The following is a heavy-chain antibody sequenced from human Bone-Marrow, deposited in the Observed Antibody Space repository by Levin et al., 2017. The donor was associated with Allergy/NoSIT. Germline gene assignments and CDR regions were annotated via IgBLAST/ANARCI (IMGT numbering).Heavy chain of an antibody. CDR2: INHSGST. CDR3: ARGVPVVVVAATQVGYAFDI. CDR1: GGSFSGYY. Sequence: SETLSLTCAVYGGSFSGYYWSWIRQPPGKGLEWIGEINHSGSTNYNPSLKSRVTISVDTSKNQFSLKLSSVTAADTAVYYCARGVPVVVVAATQVGYAFDIWGQGTMVTVSS. J-gene: IGHJ3*02. D-gene: IGHD2-15*01. V-gene: IGHV4-34*01.